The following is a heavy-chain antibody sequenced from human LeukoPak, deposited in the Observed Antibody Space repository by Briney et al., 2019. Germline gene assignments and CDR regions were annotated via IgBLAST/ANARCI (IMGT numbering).Heavy chain of an antibody. J-gene: IGHJ4*02. D-gene: IGHD3-10*01. CDR3: ARVEGEWDYFDY. CDR2: ISGSGGST. V-gene: IGHV3-23*01. CDR1: GFTFSSYA. Sequence: GGSLRLSCAASGFTFSSYAMSWVRQAPGKGLEWVSAISGSGGSTYYADSVKGRFTISRDNSKNTLYLQMNSLRAEDTAVYYCARVEGEWDYFDYWGQGTLVTVSS.